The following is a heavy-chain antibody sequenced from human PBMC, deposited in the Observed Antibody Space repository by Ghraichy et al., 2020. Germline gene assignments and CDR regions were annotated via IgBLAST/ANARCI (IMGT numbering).Heavy chain of an antibody. Sequence: GGSLRLSCAASGFTVSSNYMSWVRQAPGKGLEWVSVIYSGGSTYYADSVKGRFTISRDNSKNTLYLQMNSLRAEDTAVYYCAHVMGGGSYFRDYWGQGTLVTVSS. D-gene: IGHD1-26*01. CDR2: IYSGGST. CDR3: AHVMGGGSYFRDY. J-gene: IGHJ4*02. CDR1: GFTVSSNY. V-gene: IGHV3-53*01.